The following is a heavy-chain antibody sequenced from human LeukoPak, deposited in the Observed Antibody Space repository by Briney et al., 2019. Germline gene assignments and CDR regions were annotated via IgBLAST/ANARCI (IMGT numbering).Heavy chain of an antibody. CDR3: ARSYYDILS. D-gene: IGHD3-9*01. J-gene: IGHJ4*02. Sequence: SETLSLTCAVYGGSFSGYYWSWIRQPPGKGLEWIGEINHSGSTNYNPSLKSRVTISVGTSKNQFSLKLSSVTAADTAVYYCARSYYDILSWGQGTLVTVSS. V-gene: IGHV4-34*01. CDR1: GGSFSGYY. CDR2: INHSGST.